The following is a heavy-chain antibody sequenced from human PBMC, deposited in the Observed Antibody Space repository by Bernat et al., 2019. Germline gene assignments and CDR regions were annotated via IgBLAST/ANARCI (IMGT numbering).Heavy chain of an antibody. V-gene: IGHV1-46*01. J-gene: IGHJ6*02. CDR2: INPSGGST. D-gene: IGHD2-15*01. CDR1: GYTFTSYY. CDR3: ARDRRYCSGGSCYSGYYYGMDV. Sequence: QVQLVQSGAEVKKPGASVKVSCKASGYTFTSYYMHWVRQALGQGLEWMGIINPSGGSTSYAQKFQGRVTMTRDTSTSTVYMELSSLRSEDTAVYYCARDRRYCSGGSCYSGYYYGMDVWGQGTTVTVSS.